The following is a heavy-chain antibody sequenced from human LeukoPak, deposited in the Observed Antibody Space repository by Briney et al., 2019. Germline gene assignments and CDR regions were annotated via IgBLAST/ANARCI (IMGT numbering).Heavy chain of an antibody. CDR3: ARRKEIDY. CDR2: ISSSGSTI. CDR1: GFTFSSFS. V-gene: IGHV3-48*01. J-gene: IGHJ4*02. Sequence: GGSLRLSCGASGFTFSSFSMNWVRQAPGKGLEWVSSISSSGSTIYYADSVRGRFTISRDNAKNSLYLQMNSLRAEDTAVYYCARRKEIDYWGQGTLVTVSS.